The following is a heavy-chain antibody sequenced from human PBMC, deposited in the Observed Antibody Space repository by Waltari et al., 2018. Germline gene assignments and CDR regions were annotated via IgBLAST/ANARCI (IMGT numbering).Heavy chain of an antibody. CDR2: FDPEDGET. Sequence: QVQLVQSGAEVKKPGASVKVSCKVSGYTLTELSMHWVRQAPGKGLEGMGGFDPEDGETIYAQKCQGRVTMTEDTSTGTAYMELSSLRSEDTAVYYCATDISYDSSGYYGYWGQGTLVTVSS. J-gene: IGHJ4*02. CDR1: GYTLTELS. CDR3: ATDISYDSSGYYGY. D-gene: IGHD3-22*01. V-gene: IGHV1-24*01.